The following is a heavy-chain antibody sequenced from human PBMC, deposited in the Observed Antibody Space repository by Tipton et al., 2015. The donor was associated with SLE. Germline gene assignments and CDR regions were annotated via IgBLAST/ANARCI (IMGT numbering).Heavy chain of an antibody. D-gene: IGHD5-12*01. CDR2: INHSGST. V-gene: IGHV4-34*01. CDR3: AREVSAYAFDY. J-gene: IGHJ4*02. Sequence: TLSLTCAVYGGSFSGYYWSWIRQPPGKGLEWIGEINHSGSTNYNPSLKSRVTISVDTSKNQFSLKLSSVTAADTAVYYCAREVSAYAFDYWGQGTLVTVSS. CDR1: GGSFSGYY.